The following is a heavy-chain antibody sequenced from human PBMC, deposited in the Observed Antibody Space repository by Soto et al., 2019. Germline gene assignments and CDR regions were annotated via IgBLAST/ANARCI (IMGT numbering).Heavy chain of an antibody. Sequence: EVQLLQSGGGVVQPGGSLRLSCAASGFAFSTYAMSWVRQAPGKGLEWISSISGTGGNKNYAESVMGRFTISRDKSKTTLYLQMNSLRAEDTTLYFCARRSYDGSGYKDDYWGQGTLVTVSS. D-gene: IGHD3-22*01. CDR3: ARRSYDGSGYKDDY. CDR1: GFAFSTYA. V-gene: IGHV3-23*01. CDR2: ISGTGGNK. J-gene: IGHJ4*02.